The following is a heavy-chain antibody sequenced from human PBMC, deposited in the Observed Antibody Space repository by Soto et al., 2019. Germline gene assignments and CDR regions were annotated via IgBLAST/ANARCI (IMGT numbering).Heavy chain of an antibody. J-gene: IGHJ3*02. CDR1: GFTFSSYS. D-gene: IGHD2-21*02. V-gene: IGHV3-21*01. Sequence: GGSLRLSFAASGFTFSSYSMNWVRQAPGKGLEWVSSISSSSSYIYYADSVKGRFTISRDNAKNSLYLKMNSLGAEDTDVYYCARGDTVVTPVAFDIWGQGTMVTVSS. CDR2: ISSSSSYI. CDR3: ARGDTVVTPVAFDI.